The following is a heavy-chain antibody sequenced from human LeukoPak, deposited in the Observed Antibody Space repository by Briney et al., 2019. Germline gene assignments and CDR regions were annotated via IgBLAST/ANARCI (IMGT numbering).Heavy chain of an antibody. Sequence: ASVKVSCKASGYTFTGYYMHWVRQAPGQGLEWMGWINPNSGGTNYAQKFQGRVTITRDTSISAAYMELSRLRSDDTAVYYCARSLPTVTTRLLDPWGQGTLVTVSS. CDR2: INPNSGGT. J-gene: IGHJ5*02. D-gene: IGHD4-11*01. CDR3: ARSLPTVTTRLLDP. V-gene: IGHV1-2*02. CDR1: GYTFTGYY.